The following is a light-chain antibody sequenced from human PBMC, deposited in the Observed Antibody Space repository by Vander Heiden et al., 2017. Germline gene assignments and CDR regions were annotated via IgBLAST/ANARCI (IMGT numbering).Light chain of an antibody. V-gene: IGLV2-14*03. Sequence: QSALPHPASVPGSPGQSITISCTGTNSDIGVFNYVSWYQHHPGKAPKLMIYDVTDRPSGVSNRFSGSKSDNTASLTISGLQAEDEADYYCSSYTSARTKVFGGGTKLTVL. CDR1: NSDIGVFNY. CDR2: DVT. J-gene: IGLJ3*02. CDR3: SSYTSARTKV.